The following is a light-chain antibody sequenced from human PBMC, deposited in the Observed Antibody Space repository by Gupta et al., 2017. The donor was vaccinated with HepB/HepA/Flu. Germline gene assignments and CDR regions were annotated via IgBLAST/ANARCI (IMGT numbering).Light chain of an antibody. CDR3: SSYTSSKV. J-gene: IGLJ3*02. CDR2: DVS. V-gene: IGLV2-14*01. Sequence: QSALTQPASVSGSPGQSITLSCTGTSSDVGGYNYVSWYQQHPGKAPKLMIYDVSNRPSGVSNRFSDSKSGNTASLTISGLQAEDEADYYCSSYTSSKVFGGGTKLTVL. CDR1: SSDVGGYNY.